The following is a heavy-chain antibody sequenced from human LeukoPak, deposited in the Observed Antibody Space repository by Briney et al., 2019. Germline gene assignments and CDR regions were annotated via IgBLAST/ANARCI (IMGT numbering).Heavy chain of an antibody. J-gene: IGHJ4*02. D-gene: IGHD3-16*01. CDR1: GGTFSSYA. Sequence: ASVKVSCKASGGTFSSYAISWVRQASGQGLEWMGRIIPILGIANYAQKSQGRVTITADKSTSTAYMELSSLRSEDTAVYYCARVLGESPNDYWGQGTLVTVSS. V-gene: IGHV1-69*04. CDR3: ARVLGESPNDY. CDR2: IIPILGIA.